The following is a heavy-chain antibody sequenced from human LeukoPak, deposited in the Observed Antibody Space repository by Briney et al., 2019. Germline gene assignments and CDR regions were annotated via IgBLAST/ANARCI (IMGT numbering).Heavy chain of an antibody. Sequence: GESLQISCQGSGSTFTSYWISWGREMPGKGLEWMVRIDLSDSYTIYSPSFQGHVPISADKSITTAYLQWSSLKASATAMYYCARREKNYYGTGTYYWGQGTLVTVSS. CDR3: ARREKNYYGTGTYY. J-gene: IGHJ4*02. CDR2: IDLSDSYT. CDR1: GSTFTSYW. V-gene: IGHV5-10-1*01. D-gene: IGHD3-10*01.